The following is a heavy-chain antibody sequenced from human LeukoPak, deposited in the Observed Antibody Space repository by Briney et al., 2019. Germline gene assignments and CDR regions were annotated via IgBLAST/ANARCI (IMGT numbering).Heavy chain of an antibody. CDR1: GGSLSGYY. Sequence: SETLSLTCGVYGGSLSGYYWSWIRQPPGKGLEWIGEINYSADANYSPSLGSRVTISVDTSKNQFSLKLSSVTAADTAVYYCAIMWNWFDPWGQGTLVTVSS. CDR2: INYSADA. V-gene: IGHV4-34*01. J-gene: IGHJ5*02. D-gene: IGHD2-21*01. CDR3: AIMWNWFDP.